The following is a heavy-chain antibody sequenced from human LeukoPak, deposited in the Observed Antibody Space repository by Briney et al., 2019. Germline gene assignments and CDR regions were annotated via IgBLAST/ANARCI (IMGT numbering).Heavy chain of an antibody. D-gene: IGHD2-2*01. J-gene: IGHJ4*02. Sequence: GGSLRLSCAASGFTFDDYAMHWVRQAPGKGLEWVSLISWDGGSTYHADSVKGRFTISRDNSKNSLYLQMNSLRAEDTALYYCATGYCSSTSCSQFDYWGQGTLVTVSS. CDR3: ATGYCSSTSCSQFDY. V-gene: IGHV3-43D*04. CDR1: GFTFDDYA. CDR2: ISWDGGST.